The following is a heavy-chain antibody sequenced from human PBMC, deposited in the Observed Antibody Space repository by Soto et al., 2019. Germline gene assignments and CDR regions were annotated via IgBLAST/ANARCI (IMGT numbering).Heavy chain of an antibody. CDR3: ARVETVRATKGGSLDY. CDR2: IYYSGST. V-gene: IGHV4-59*01. CDR1: GGSISSYY. Sequence: PSETLSLTCTVSGGSISSYYWSWIRQPPGKGLEWIGYIYYSGSTNYNPSLKSRVTISVDTSKNQFSLKLSSVTAADTAVYYCARVETVRATKGGSLDYWGQATLVTVSS. J-gene: IGHJ4*02. D-gene: IGHD1-26*01.